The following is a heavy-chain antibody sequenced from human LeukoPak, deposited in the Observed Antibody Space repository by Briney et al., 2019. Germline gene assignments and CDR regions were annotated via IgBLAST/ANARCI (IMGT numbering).Heavy chain of an antibody. Sequence: PGGSLRLSCAASGFTVSSHYMSWFRQAPGKGLEWVSAIYKDGRTFDPEPVKGRFTIPRDNPKNTLYLQMNSLRAEDTAVYYCATLWGGLGDIWGQGTVVTVSS. CDR3: ATLWGGLGDI. CDR2: IYKDGRT. J-gene: IGHJ3*02. V-gene: IGHV3-53*01. CDR1: GFTVSSHY. D-gene: IGHD7-27*01.